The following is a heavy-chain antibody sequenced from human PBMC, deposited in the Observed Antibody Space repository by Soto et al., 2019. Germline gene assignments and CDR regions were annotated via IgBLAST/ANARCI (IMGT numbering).Heavy chain of an antibody. V-gene: IGHV3-74*01. CDR1: GFTFSSYW. D-gene: IGHD6-19*01. CDR2: INSDGSRT. CDR3: AVAVAGPTAIGY. Sequence: EVQLVESGGGLVQPGGSLRLSCAASGFTFSSYWMHWVRQAPGNGLVWVSRINSDGSRTSYADSVKGRFTISRDNAKNTLYLQMNSLRAEDTAVYYCAVAVAGPTAIGYWGQGTLVSVSS. J-gene: IGHJ4*02.